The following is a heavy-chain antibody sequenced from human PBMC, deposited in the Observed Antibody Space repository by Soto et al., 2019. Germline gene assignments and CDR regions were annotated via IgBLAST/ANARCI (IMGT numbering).Heavy chain of an antibody. Sequence: PSETXSLTCTVSGGSVSSGSYYWSWIRQPPGKGLEWIGYIYYSGSTNYNPSLKSRVTISVDTSKNQFSLKLSSVTAADTAVYYCARTGGRKKSYYYYGLDVWGQGTTVTVSS. J-gene: IGHJ6*02. CDR1: GGSVSSGSYY. CDR2: IYYSGST. V-gene: IGHV4-61*01. D-gene: IGHD3-16*01. CDR3: ARTGGRKKSYYYYGLDV.